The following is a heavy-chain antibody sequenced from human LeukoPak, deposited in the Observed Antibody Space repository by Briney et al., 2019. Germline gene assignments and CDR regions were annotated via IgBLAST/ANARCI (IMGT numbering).Heavy chain of an antibody. V-gene: IGHV4-59*01. Sequence: SETLSLTCTVSGGSISSYYWSWIRQPPGKGLEWIGYIYYSGSTNYNPSLKSRVTISVDTSKNQFSLKLSSVTAADTAVYYCAKTIYDYADSPRFDYWGQGTLVTVSS. J-gene: IGHJ4*02. CDR1: GGSISSYY. D-gene: IGHD4-17*01. CDR3: AKTIYDYADSPRFDY. CDR2: IYYSGST.